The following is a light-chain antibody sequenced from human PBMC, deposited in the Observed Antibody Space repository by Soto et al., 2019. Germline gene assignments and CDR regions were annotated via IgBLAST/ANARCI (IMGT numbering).Light chain of an antibody. CDR2: EVF. J-gene: IGLJ1*01. CDR3: SSYTASSTYV. CDR1: SGDVGGYDY. V-gene: IGLV2-14*01. Sequence: QSVLTQPASVSGSPGQSITISCSGTSGDVGGYDYVSWYQHHPGKAPKLIIFEVFNRPSGVSNRSSGSKSGNTASLTISGLQAEDEADYYCSSYTASSTYVFGTGTKVTVL.